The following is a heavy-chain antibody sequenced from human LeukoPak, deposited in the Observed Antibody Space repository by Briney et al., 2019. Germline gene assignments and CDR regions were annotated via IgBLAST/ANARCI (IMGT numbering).Heavy chain of an antibody. CDR1: GFTFSTYA. Sequence: GGSLRLSCAGSGFTFSTYAMSWARQAPGKGLEWVSTITGSGGSTYYADSVKGRFTISRDNSKNTLYLHLNSLRAEDTAVYYCAKPPTYCGGDCYDHWGQGTLVTVSS. CDR2: ITGSGGST. V-gene: IGHV3-23*01. J-gene: IGHJ4*02. CDR3: AKPPTYCGGDCYDH. D-gene: IGHD2-21*01.